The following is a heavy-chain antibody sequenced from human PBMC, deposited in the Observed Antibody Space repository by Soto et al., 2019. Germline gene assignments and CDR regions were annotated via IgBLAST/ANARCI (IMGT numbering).Heavy chain of an antibody. CDR3: AKDRGDGFKGSFDY. J-gene: IGHJ4*02. CDR2: ISFDGSNK. CDR1: GFRFSSYD. D-gene: IGHD5-12*01. V-gene: IGHV3-30*18. Sequence: PGGSLRLSCAASGFRFSSYDMQWVRQAPGKGLEWVAVISFDGSNKYYGDSVKGRFTVSRDNSENTLYLQINSLRAEDTAVYYCAKDRGDGFKGSFDYWGQGTLVTVSS.